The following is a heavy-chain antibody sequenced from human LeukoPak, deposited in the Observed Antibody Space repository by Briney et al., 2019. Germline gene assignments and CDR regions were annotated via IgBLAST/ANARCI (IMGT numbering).Heavy chain of an antibody. CDR1: GFTFSSYA. Sequence: GGSLRLSRAASGFTFSSYAMHWVRQAPGKGLEWVAVISYDGSNKYYADSVKGRFTTSRDNSKNTLYLQMNSLRAEDTAVYYCAREEWFTVTTFLPPYYYYGMDVWGQGTTVTVSS. V-gene: IGHV3-30-3*01. J-gene: IGHJ6*02. CDR2: ISYDGSNK. CDR3: AREEWFTVTTFLPPYYYYGMDV. D-gene: IGHD4-4*01.